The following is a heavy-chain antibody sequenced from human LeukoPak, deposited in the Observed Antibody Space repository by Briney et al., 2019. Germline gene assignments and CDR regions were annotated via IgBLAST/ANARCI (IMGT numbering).Heavy chain of an antibody. J-gene: IGHJ4*02. Sequence: PGGSLRLSCAASGFTFSNAMHWIRQAPGKGLEWVSVIYSGGNIYYIDSVKGRFTISRDTSKNTLYLQMNSLRAEDTAVYYCASRHCSGGGCYFAGADPFDYWGQGTLVTVSS. CDR3: ASRHCSGGGCYFAGADPFDY. CDR1: GFTFSNA. CDR2: IYSGGNI. D-gene: IGHD2-15*01. V-gene: IGHV3-53*01.